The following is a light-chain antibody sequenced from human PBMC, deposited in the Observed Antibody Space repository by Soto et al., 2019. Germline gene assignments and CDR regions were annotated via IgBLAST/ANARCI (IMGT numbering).Light chain of an antibody. V-gene: IGKV3-15*01. CDR2: AAS. J-gene: IGKJ1*01. CDR1: QSISSK. CDR3: QHYNDWRWT. Sequence: EIVMTQSPATLSVSPGEGATLSCRASQSISSKLAWYQQKPGQAPRVLIYAASTRATGVPARFSGSGSGTEFTLTISSLQSEDLAVYYCQHYNDWRWTFGQGTKVEIK.